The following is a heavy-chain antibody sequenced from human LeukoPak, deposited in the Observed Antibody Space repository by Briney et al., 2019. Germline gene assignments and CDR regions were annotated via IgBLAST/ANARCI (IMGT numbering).Heavy chain of an antibody. Sequence: ASVKVSCKASGYTFTSYDISWVRQAPGQGLEWMGWISAYNGNTNYAQKLQGRVTMTTDTSTSTAYMELRSLRSDDTAVYYCARGSGFYGSYYFDYWGQGTLVTVSS. J-gene: IGHJ4*02. CDR3: ARGSGFYGSYYFDY. V-gene: IGHV1-18*01. D-gene: IGHD2/OR15-2a*01. CDR1: GYTFTSYD. CDR2: ISAYNGNT.